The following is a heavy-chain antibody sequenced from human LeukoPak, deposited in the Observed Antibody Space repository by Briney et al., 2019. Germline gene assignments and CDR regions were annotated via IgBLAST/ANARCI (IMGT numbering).Heavy chain of an antibody. Sequence: SETLSLTCTVSGGSISSYYWSWIRQPPGKGLEWIGYIYHSGSTYYNPSLKSRVTISVDRSKNQFSLKLSSVTAADTAVYYCARAQRDFWSGYSNWFDPWGQGTLVTVSS. D-gene: IGHD3-3*01. CDR2: IYHSGST. CDR1: GGSISSYY. CDR3: ARAQRDFWSGYSNWFDP. J-gene: IGHJ5*02. V-gene: IGHV4-59*12.